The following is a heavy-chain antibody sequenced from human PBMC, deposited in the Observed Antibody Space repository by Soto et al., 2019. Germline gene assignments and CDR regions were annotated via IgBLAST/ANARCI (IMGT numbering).Heavy chain of an antibody. CDR3: AREDRDRETGLVPAAIDGMDV. CDR2: IIPIFGIA. CDR1: GGTFSRYS. Sequence: SVKVSCKASGGTFSRYSITLVRQAPGHGLEWIGRIIPIFGIASYAQKFQGRVTITADESTSTAYMELSSLRSDDTAVYYCAREDRDRETGLVPAAIDGMDVWGQ. D-gene: IGHD2-2*01. J-gene: IGHJ6*02. V-gene: IGHV1-69*13.